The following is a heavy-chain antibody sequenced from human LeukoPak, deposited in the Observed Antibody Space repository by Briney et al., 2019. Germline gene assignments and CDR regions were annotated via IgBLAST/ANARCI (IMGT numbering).Heavy chain of an antibody. CDR2: IYYSGST. Sequence: SETLSLTCTVSGGSISSSSYYWGWIRQPPGKGLEWIGSIYYSGSTYYNPSLKSRVTISVDTSKNQFSLKLSSVTAADTAVYYCARDTTENIVGAIEKAFDIWGQGTMVTVSS. J-gene: IGHJ3*02. CDR1: GGSISSSSYY. D-gene: IGHD1-26*01. CDR3: ARDTTENIVGAIEKAFDI. V-gene: IGHV4-39*07.